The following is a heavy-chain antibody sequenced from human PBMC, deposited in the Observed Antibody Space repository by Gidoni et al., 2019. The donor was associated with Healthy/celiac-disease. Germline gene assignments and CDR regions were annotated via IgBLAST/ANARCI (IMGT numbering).Heavy chain of an antibody. CDR1: GYTFTSYG. J-gene: IGHJ3*02. Sequence: QVQLVQSGAEVKKPGASVKVSCKASGYTFTSYGISSVRQAPGQGLEWMGWISAYNGNTNCEQKLQGRVTMTTDTSTSTAYMELRSLRSDDTAVYYCARATGVRYFGDAFDIWGQGTMVTVSS. V-gene: IGHV1-18*01. CDR3: ARATGVRYFGDAFDI. CDR2: ISAYNGNT. D-gene: IGHD3-9*01.